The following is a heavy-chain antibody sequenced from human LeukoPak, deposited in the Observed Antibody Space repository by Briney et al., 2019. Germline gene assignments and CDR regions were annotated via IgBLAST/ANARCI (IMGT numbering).Heavy chain of an antibody. Sequence: GGSLRLSCAASGFTFSSYWMSWVRQAPGKGLEWVANIKQDGSEKYYVDSVKGRFTISRDNAKNSLYLQMNSLRAEDTAVYYCAGVDCSSTSCYIRPYYYGMDVWGQGTTVTVSS. CDR1: GFTFSSYW. J-gene: IGHJ6*02. D-gene: IGHD2-2*02. CDR2: IKQDGSEK. CDR3: AGVDCSSTSCYIRPYYYGMDV. V-gene: IGHV3-7*01.